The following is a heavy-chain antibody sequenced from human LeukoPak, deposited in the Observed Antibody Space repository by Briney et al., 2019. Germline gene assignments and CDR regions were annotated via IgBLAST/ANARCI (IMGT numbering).Heavy chain of an antibody. J-gene: IGHJ5*02. CDR3: ASHSGSYYGWFDP. D-gene: IGHD3-10*01. CDR1: GFTVSSNY. CDR2: IYSGGST. Sequence: PGGSLRLSCGASGFTVSSNYMSWVRQAPGKGLEWVSVIYSGGSTYYADSVKGRFTISRDTSKNTLYLQMNSLRADDTALYYCASHSGSYYGWFDPWAREPWSPSPQ. V-gene: IGHV3-66*04.